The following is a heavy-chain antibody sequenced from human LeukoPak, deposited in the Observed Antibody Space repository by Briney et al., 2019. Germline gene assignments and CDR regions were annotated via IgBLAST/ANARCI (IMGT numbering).Heavy chain of an antibody. D-gene: IGHD1-1*01. J-gene: IGHJ6*03. CDR2: IYTSGST. Sequence: SETLSLTCTVSGGSISSYYWSWIRQPPGKGLEWIGYIYTSGSTNYNPSLKSRVTISVDTSKNQFSLKLSSVTAADTAVYYCARTPPGNDVYYYYYMDVWGKGTTVTVSS. CDR1: GGSISSYY. V-gene: IGHV4-4*09. CDR3: ARTPPGNDVYYYYYMDV.